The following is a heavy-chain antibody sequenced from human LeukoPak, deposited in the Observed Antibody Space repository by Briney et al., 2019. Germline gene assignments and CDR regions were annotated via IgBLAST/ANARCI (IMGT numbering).Heavy chain of an antibody. V-gene: IGHV3-72*01. CDR1: GFTLSDHY. D-gene: IGHD2-15*01. CDR3: VRGYHGLDV. CDR2: SRNKGHRYST. Sequence: GGSLRLSCEASGFTLSDHYMDWVRQAAGKGLEWAGRSRNKGHRYSTEYAASVKGRFTISRDESQKSLHLQMNSLKSEDTAVYYCVRGYHGLDVWGQGTTVTVSS. J-gene: IGHJ6*02.